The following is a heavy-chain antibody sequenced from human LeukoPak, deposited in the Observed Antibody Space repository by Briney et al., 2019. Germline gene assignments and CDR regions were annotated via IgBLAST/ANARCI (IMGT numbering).Heavy chain of an antibody. CDR1: GFTFNNYW. J-gene: IGHJ6*03. CDR3: AGNGNYYYYYYMDV. Sequence: GGSLRLSCAASGFTFNNYWMSWVRQAPGKGLEWVANIKPDGSNKYYADSVKGRFTISRDNSKNTLYLQMNSLRAEDTAVYYCAGNGNYYYYYYMDVWGKGTTVTVSS. V-gene: IGHV3-7*01. CDR2: IKPDGSNK. D-gene: IGHD1-26*01.